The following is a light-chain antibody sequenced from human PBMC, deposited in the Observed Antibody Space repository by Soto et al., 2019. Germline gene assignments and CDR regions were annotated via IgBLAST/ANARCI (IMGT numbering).Light chain of an antibody. CDR1: QGISSW. CDR2: GAS. V-gene: IGKV1-5*01. CDR3: QQYNSLWT. J-gene: IGKJ1*01. Sequence: DIQMTQSPSTLSASVGDRVTITFRASQGISSWLAWYQQKPGKAPKLLIYGASSLESGVPSRFSGSGSGTEFPLTVSSLQPDDFATYYCQQYNSLWTFGQGTKVDI.